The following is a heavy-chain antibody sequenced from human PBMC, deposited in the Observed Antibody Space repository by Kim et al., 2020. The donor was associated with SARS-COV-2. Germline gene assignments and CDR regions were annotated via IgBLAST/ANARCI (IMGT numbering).Heavy chain of an antibody. CDR2: IYYSGST. D-gene: IGHD3-16*02. CDR3: ARHSYDYVWGSYRYNWFDP. Sequence: SETLSLTCTVSGGSISSYYWSWIRQPPGKGLEWIGYIYYSGSTNYNPSLKSRVTITVDTSKNQFSLKLSSVTAADTAVYYCARHSYDYVWGSYRYNWFDPWGQGTLVTVSS. V-gene: IGHV4-59*08. CDR1: GGSISSYY. J-gene: IGHJ5*02.